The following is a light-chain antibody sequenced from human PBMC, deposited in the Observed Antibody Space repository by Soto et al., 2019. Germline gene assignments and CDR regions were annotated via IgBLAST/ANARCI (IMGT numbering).Light chain of an antibody. CDR1: SSDVGGYNY. V-gene: IGLV2-11*01. J-gene: IGLJ2*01. CDR3: CSYAGSYTFI. CDR2: DVT. Sequence: QSALTQPRSVSGSPGQSVTISCTGTSSDVGGYNYVSWYQQHPGKAPKLMIYDVTKRPSGVPDRFFGSKSDNTASLTISGLQAEDEANYYCCSYAGSYTFIFGGGTKVTVL.